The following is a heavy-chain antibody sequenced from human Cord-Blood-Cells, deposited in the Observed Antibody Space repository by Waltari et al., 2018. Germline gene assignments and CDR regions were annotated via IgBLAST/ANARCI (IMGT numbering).Heavy chain of an antibody. D-gene: IGHD3-10*01. J-gene: IGHJ4*02. Sequence: QVQLQQWGAGLLKPSATLSLTCAVYGGSFSGYYWSWIRQPPGKGLEWIGEINHSGSTNYNPSLKSRVTISVDTSKNQFSLKLSSVTAADTAVYYCARVQSGYFDYWGQGTLVTVSS. V-gene: IGHV4-34*01. CDR3: ARVQSGYFDY. CDR2: INHSGST. CDR1: GGSFSGYY.